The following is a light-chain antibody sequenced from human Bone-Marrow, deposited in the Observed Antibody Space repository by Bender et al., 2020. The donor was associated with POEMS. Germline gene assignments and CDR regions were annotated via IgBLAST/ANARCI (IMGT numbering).Light chain of an antibody. CDR3: SSYAGSDTVF. CDR2: KVA. Sequence: QSALTQPHSVSGSPGQSVTISCTGTSSDVGFYEYVSWYQQHPGYAPRLLIYKVAQRPSGVPVRFSGSKAGNTAYLTVSGLQAEDEADYYCSSYAGSDTVFFGGGTKLTVL. V-gene: IGLV2-11*01. J-gene: IGLJ2*01. CDR1: SSDVGFYEY.